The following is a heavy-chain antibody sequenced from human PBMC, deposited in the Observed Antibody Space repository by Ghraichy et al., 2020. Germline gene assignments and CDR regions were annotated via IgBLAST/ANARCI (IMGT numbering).Heavy chain of an antibody. Sequence: SQTISLTCSVSGVSITNYYWSWIRQTPGKGLEWIGYIYHGGSTNYNPSLESRVTISVDTSKKQVSLKLTSVTAADTAVYYCAGYRTSFFDYWGQGTLVTVSS. CDR1: GVSITNYY. V-gene: IGHV4-59*08. J-gene: IGHJ4*02. CDR3: AGYRTSFFDY. CDR2: IYHGGST. D-gene: IGHD3-16*02.